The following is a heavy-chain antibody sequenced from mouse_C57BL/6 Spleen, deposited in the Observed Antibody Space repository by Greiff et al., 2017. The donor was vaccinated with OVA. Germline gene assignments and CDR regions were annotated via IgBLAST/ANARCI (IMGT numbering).Heavy chain of an antibody. CDR2: IDPETGGT. J-gene: IGHJ2*01. Sequence: QVQLQQSGAELVRPGASVTLSCKASGYTFTDYEMHWVKQTPVHGLEWIGAIDPETGGTAYNQKFKGKAILTADKSSSTAYMELRSLTSEDSAVYYCTNIYYGYENFDYWGQGTTLTVSS. V-gene: IGHV1-15*01. D-gene: IGHD2-2*01. CDR3: TNIYYGYENFDY. CDR1: GYTFTDYE.